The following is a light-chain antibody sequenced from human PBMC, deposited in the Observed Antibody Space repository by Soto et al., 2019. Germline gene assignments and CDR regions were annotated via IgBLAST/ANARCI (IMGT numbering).Light chain of an antibody. CDR1: QSVSNY. Sequence: EIVLTQSPATLSLSPGERATLSCRASQSVSNYLAWYQQKPGQAPRLLIYDASSRATGIPARFSGSGSGTDFTLTISSLEPEVFAVYYCQQRSNWPLLTFGGGTKVEIK. CDR3: QQRSNWPLLT. J-gene: IGKJ4*01. V-gene: IGKV3-11*01. CDR2: DAS.